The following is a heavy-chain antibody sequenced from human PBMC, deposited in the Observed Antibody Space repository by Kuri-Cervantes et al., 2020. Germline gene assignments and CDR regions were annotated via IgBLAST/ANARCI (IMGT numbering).Heavy chain of an antibody. V-gene: IGHV1-18*01. CDR3: ARLTNCSSTSCYTPDY. Sequence: SEKVPCKVCGYTFTSYGISWVRQAPGQGLEWMGWISAYNGNTNYSQKLQGRVTMTTDTSTITAYVELRSRRSDDTALYYCARLTNCSSTSCYTPDYWGQGTLVTVSS. CDR1: GYTFTSYG. D-gene: IGHD2-2*02. CDR2: ISAYNGNT. J-gene: IGHJ4*01.